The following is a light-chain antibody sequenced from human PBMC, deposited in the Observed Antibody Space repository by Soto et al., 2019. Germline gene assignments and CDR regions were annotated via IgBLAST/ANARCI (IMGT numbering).Light chain of an antibody. CDR2: DAS. CDR1: QNVSSY. Sequence: EIVLTQSPATLSLSPGERATLSCRASQNVSSYLAWYQQKPGQAPRLLIYDASNRATGIPARFSGSGSGTDFTLTISSLEPEDFVVYYCQQRSNWPTFGGGTKVDIK. J-gene: IGKJ4*01. V-gene: IGKV3-11*01. CDR3: QQRSNWPT.